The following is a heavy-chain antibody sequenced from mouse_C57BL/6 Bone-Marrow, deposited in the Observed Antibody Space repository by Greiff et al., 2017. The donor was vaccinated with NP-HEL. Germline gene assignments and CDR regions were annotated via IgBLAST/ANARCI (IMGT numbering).Heavy chain of an antibody. Sequence: QVQLQQPGAELVRPGSSVKLSCKASGYTFTSYWLDWVKQRPGQGLEWIGNIYPSDSETHYNQKFKDKATLTVDKSSSTAYMQLSSLTSEDSAVYYCARPFYGSSSYAMDYWGQGTSVTVSS. CDR1: GYTFTSYW. CDR3: ARPFYGSSSYAMDY. V-gene: IGHV1-61*01. J-gene: IGHJ4*01. CDR2: IYPSDSET. D-gene: IGHD1-1*01.